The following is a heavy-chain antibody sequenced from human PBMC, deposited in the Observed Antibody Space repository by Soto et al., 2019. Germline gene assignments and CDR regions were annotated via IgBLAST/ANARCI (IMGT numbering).Heavy chain of an antibody. CDR2: ISHDGGIK. CDR3: AREHAAIDF. J-gene: IGHJ4*03. Sequence: QVQLVESGGGVVQPGRSLTLSCAASGFPLTSYAIHWVRQAPGKGLEWLAVISHDGGIKHYADSVKGRFTISRDNSKNTLYFQMTSLRYEDTAVYHCAREHAAIDFWGQGTPVTVSS. CDR1: GFPLTSYA. V-gene: IGHV3-30*14.